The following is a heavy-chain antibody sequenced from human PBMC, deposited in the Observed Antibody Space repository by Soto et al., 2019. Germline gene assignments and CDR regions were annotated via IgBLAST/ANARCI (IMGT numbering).Heavy chain of an antibody. CDR2: ISGTGGSR. Sequence: EVQLLESGGGLEQPGGSLRLSCAASGFTFRSYAMNWVRQAPGKGLEWVSSISGTGGSRYYSDSVKGRFTISRDYSTDTVYLQMNSLRAEDTAVYYCAKGGEYSYTFDYWGQGTLVTVSS. CDR1: GFTFRSYA. CDR3: AKGGEYSYTFDY. J-gene: IGHJ4*02. D-gene: IGHD5-18*01. V-gene: IGHV3-23*01.